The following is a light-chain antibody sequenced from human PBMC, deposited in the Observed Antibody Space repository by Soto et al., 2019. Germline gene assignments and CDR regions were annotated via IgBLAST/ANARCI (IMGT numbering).Light chain of an antibody. V-gene: IGKV1-39*01. J-gene: IGKJ4*01. CDR1: QSIRNY. CDR3: HQSYNGLT. Sequence: DIQMTQSPSSLSASVGDRVTITCRASQSIRNYVNWYQEKPGKAPNLLIYAASNLQSGVPSRFSGSGSGTDFTLTISRLQAEDFATYDCHQSYNGLTFGGGTKVEMK. CDR2: AAS.